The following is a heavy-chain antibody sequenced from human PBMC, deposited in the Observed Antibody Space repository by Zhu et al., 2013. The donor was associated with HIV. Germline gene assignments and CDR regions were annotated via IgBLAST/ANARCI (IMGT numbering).Heavy chain of an antibody. D-gene: IGHD3-10*01. J-gene: IGHJ3*01. CDR1: GYTFGNYG. CDR2: IRSSPAKT. Sequence: QVTLEQSGAEMSKPGASVTVSCKISGYTFGNYGIGWVRQAPGQGLEWMGWIRSSPAKTYYAQKFQGRVIMTTDTSTRAAYLELGSLRSDDSAVYYCARVRSLSGAFDLWGQGTMVTVSS. V-gene: IGHV1-18*01. CDR3: ARVRSLSGAFDL.